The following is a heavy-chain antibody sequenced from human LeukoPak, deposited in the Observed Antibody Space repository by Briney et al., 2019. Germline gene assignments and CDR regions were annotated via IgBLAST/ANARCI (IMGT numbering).Heavy chain of an antibody. Sequence: GGSLRLSCAASGFTFSTYGMHWVRQAPGKGLEWVAFIHYDGSNKYYADSVKGRFTVSRDNSQNTLYLQMNSLRVEDTAIYYCGKRYTSGGSGGFFDYWGQGTLVTVSS. CDR2: IHYDGSNK. J-gene: IGHJ4*02. V-gene: IGHV3-30*02. CDR3: GKRYTSGGSGGFFDY. CDR1: GFTFSTYG. D-gene: IGHD3-10*01.